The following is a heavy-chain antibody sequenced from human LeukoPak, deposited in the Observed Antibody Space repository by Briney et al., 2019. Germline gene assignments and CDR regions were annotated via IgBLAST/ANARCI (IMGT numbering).Heavy chain of an antibody. CDR2: IYPGDSDT. D-gene: IGHD4-17*01. J-gene: IGHJ4*02. CDR1: GFSFISNW. CDR3: ARQYGRPFDY. V-gene: IGHV5-51*01. Sequence: GESLKISCKGSGFSFISNWIGWVRQMPGKGLEWMGIIYPGDSDTSYSPSFQGQVPISADQSINTAYLQWSSLKASDTAMYYCARQYGRPFDYWGQGTLVTVSS.